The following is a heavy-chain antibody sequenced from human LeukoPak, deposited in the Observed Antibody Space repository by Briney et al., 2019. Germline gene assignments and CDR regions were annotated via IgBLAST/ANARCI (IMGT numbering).Heavy chain of an antibody. V-gene: IGHV3-23*01. CDR3: ARVYLGAFDI. CDR2: LSGSGGTT. J-gene: IGHJ3*02. CDR1: GFTFSNYA. D-gene: IGHD7-27*01. Sequence: GGSLRLSCAASGFTFSNYAMIWVRQAPGKGLEWVSGLSGSGGTTNYADFVRGRFTISRDNYKNTLYLQMNSLKAEDTALYYCARVYLGAFDIWGQGTMVTVSS.